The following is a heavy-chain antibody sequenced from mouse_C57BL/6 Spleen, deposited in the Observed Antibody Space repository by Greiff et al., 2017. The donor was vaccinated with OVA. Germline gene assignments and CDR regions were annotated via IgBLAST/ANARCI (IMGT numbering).Heavy chain of an antibody. J-gene: IGHJ3*01. Sequence: QVQLQQPGAELVKPGASVKLSCKASGYTFTSYWMQWVKQRPGQGLEWIGEIDPSDSSTNYNQKFKGQATLTVDTSSSTAYMQLSSLTSEDSAVYDCARYYDYDGAWFAYWGQGTLVTVSA. CDR3: ARYYDYDGAWFAY. CDR1: GYTFTSYW. D-gene: IGHD2-4*01. CDR2: IDPSDSST. V-gene: IGHV1-50*01.